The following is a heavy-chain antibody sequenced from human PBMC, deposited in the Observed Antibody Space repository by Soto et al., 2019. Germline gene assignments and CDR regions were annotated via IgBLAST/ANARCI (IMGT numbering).Heavy chain of an antibody. D-gene: IGHD1-26*01. CDR3: AALRYSDPRGDY. CDR1: GFTFTSSA. V-gene: IGHV1-58*01. Sequence: SVKVSFKASGFTFTSSAVQWVRQARGQRLEWIGWIVVGSGNTNYAQKFQERVTITRDMSTSTAYMELSSLRSEDTAVYYCAALRYSDPRGDYWGQGTLVTVSS. CDR2: IVVGSGNT. J-gene: IGHJ4*02.